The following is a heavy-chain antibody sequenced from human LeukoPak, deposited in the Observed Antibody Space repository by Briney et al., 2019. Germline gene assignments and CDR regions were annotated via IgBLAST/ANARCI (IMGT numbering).Heavy chain of an antibody. D-gene: IGHD2/OR15-2a*01. CDR1: GFTFSDYS. CDR2: ISGGASSI. J-gene: IGHJ4*02. V-gene: IGHV3-48*04. CDR3: VSFYETY. Sequence: PGGSLRLSCVVSGFTFSDYSMNWVRQAPGKGLEWISHISGGASSIYYADSVKGRFTISKDNAKNTVYLQMNSLRAEDTAVYYCVSFYETYWGRGTLVTVSS.